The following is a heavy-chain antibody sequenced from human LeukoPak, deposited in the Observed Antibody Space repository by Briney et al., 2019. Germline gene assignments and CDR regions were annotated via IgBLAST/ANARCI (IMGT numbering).Heavy chain of an antibody. CDR2: ISAYNGNT. D-gene: IGHD3-3*01. V-gene: IGHV1-18*01. CDR3: ARVGVAYYDFWSGYFPFDY. J-gene: IGHJ4*02. CDR1: VYIFTSYG. Sequence: GASVKVSFKAAVYIFTSYGISWVRQSPGQGLEWVGWISAYNGNTNYAQTLQGRVTMTTDTSTSTASMELRSLRSDDTAVYYCARVGVAYYDFWSGYFPFDYWGQGTLVTVSS.